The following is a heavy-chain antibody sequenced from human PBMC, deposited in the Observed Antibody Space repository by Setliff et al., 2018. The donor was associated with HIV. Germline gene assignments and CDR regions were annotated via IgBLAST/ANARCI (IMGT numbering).Heavy chain of an antibody. CDR2: IWHDGSNE. CDR3: VKEAYSNTWNYYYYYIDV. J-gene: IGHJ6*03. V-gene: IGHV3-30*02. D-gene: IGHD6-13*01. Sequence: PGGSLRLSCAASGFTFSSYAMHWVRQAPGKGLEWVAVIWHDGSNENYADSMKGRFTISRDNSKNTLYLQMSSLRVDDTAVYYCVKEAYSNTWNYYYYYIDVWGKATTVTISS. CDR1: GFTFSSYA.